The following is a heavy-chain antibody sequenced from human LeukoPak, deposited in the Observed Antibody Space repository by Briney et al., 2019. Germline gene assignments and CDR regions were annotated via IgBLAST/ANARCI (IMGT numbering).Heavy chain of an antibody. D-gene: IGHD3-22*01. V-gene: IGHV4-30-2*01. CDR2: IYHSGST. CDR1: GGSISSGGYS. J-gene: IGHJ4*02. Sequence: SETLSLTCAVSGGSISSGGYSWRWIRQPPGKGLEWIGYIYHSGSTYYNPSLKSRVTISVDRSKNQFSLKLSSVTAADTAVYYCASRGYHKALDYWGQGTLVTVSS. CDR3: ASRGYHKALDY.